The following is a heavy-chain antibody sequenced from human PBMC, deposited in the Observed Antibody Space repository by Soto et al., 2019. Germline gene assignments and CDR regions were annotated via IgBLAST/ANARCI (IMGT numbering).Heavy chain of an antibody. CDR1: GVTFSSYA. Sequence: SVKVSCKASGVTFSSYAISWVRQAPGQGLEWMGGIIPIFGTANYAQKFQGRVTITADKSTSTAYMELSSLRSGDTAVYYCASYEDPLDVWGQGTTVTVSS. CDR3: ASYEDPLDV. D-gene: IGHD3-22*01. V-gene: IGHV1-69*06. CDR2: IIPIFGTA. J-gene: IGHJ6*02.